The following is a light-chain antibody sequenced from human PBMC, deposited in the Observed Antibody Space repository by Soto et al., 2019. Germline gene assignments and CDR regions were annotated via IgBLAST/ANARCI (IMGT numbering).Light chain of an antibody. V-gene: IGKV3-20*01. Sequence: EIVFTQSPGTLSLSPGERATLSCRASQSVSSSYLAWYQQKPGQAPRLLIYGASSRATGIPDRFSGSGSGTDFTLTISRLEPEDFAVYYCQQYGSSPLFTFGPGTRWIS. CDR2: GAS. J-gene: IGKJ3*01. CDR3: QQYGSSPLFT. CDR1: QSVSSSY.